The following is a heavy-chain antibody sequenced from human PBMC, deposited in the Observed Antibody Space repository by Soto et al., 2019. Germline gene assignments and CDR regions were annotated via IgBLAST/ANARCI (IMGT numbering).Heavy chain of an antibody. Sequence: LSLTCTVSGGSISSSSYYWGWIRQPPGKGLEWIGSIYYSGSTYYNPSLKSRVTISVDTSKNQFSLKLSSVTAAGTAVYYCARATIFGVVISRPFDYWGQGTLVTVSS. J-gene: IGHJ4*02. CDR1: GGSISSSSYY. CDR3: ARATIFGVVISRPFDY. CDR2: IYYSGST. V-gene: IGHV4-39*01. D-gene: IGHD3-3*01.